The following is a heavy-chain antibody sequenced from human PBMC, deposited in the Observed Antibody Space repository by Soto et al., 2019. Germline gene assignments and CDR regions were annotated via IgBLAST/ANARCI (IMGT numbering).Heavy chain of an antibody. Sequence: EVQLLESGGGLVQPGGSLRLSCAASGFTFSTYAMNWVRQAPGNGLEWVLAISGSGGSIHYADSVKGRFTISRDNSKNTLYLQMNSLRGEDTAVYHCVKGYWKGDVWGQGTTVTVSS. CDR1: GFTFSTYA. CDR3: VKGYWKGDV. V-gene: IGHV3-23*01. J-gene: IGHJ6*02. CDR2: ISGSGGSI. D-gene: IGHD1-1*01.